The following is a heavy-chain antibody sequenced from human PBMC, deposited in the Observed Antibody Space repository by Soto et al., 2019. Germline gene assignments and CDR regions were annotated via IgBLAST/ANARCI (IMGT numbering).Heavy chain of an antibody. D-gene: IGHD3-16*01. CDR1: GFTFSSYW. CDR2: IKTDGTVT. CDR3: AKDLSWGQCVY. J-gene: IGHJ4*02. Sequence: EVQLVESGGGLVQPGGSLRLSCAASGFTFSSYWMHWVRQDAGKGLLWVSSIKTDGTVTQYADSVKGRFTVSRDNAKNTLYLQMNSLRAEDTAVYYCAKDLSWGQCVYWGQGALVTVSS. V-gene: IGHV3-74*03.